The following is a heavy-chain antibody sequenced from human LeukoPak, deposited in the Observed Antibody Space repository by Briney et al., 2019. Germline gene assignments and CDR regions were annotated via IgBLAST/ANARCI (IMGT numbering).Heavy chain of an antibody. CDR3: ARVAAYCSGGSCYWVY. CDR2: INPNSGGT. V-gene: IGHV1-2*02. D-gene: IGHD2-15*01. J-gene: IGHJ4*02. Sequence: ASVRVSCKASGYTFTGYYMHWVRQAPGQGLEWMGWINPNSGGTNYAQKFQGRVTMTRDTSISTAYMELSRLRSDDTAVHYCARVAAYCSGGSCYWVYWGQGTLVTVSS. CDR1: GYTFTGYY.